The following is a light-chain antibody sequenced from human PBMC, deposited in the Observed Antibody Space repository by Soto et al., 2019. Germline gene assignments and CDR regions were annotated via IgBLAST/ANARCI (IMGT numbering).Light chain of an antibody. CDR3: QQFGSSPGFT. CDR2: GAS. Sequence: EIVLTQSPGTLSLSPGERATLSCRASQSINNRYLAWYQQKPGQAPRLLIYGASSRATGIPDRFIGSGSGTDFTLTIRLEPEDFAVYYCQQFGSSPGFTFGPGTKVDIK. CDR1: QSINNRY. V-gene: IGKV3-20*01. J-gene: IGKJ3*01.